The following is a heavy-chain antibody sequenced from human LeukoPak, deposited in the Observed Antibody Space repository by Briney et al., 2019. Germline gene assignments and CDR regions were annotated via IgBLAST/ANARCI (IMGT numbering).Heavy chain of an antibody. CDR2: INWNGGST. CDR1: GFTFDDYG. D-gene: IGHD3-22*01. CDR3: ASDTYYYDSSGYPTYAFDI. Sequence: GGSLRLSCAASGFTFDDYGMSWVRQAPGKGLEWVSGINWNGGSTGYADSVKGRFTISRDNAKNSLYLQMNSLRAEDTALYYCASDTYYYDSSGYPTYAFDIWGQGTMVTVSS. J-gene: IGHJ3*02. V-gene: IGHV3-20*04.